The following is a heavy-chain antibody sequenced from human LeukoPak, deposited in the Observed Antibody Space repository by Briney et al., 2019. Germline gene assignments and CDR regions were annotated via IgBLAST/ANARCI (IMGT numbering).Heavy chain of an antibody. J-gene: IGHJ4*02. CDR3: ASIPDIVVAEYYFDY. CDR2: IWYDGSNK. V-gene: IGHV3-33*01. Sequence: GRSLRLSCAASGFTFSSYGMHWVRQAPGRGLEWVAVIWYDGSNKYYADSVKGRFTISRDNSKNTLYLQMNSLRAEDTAVYYCASIPDIVVAEYYFDYWGQGTLVTVSS. CDR1: GFTFSSYG. D-gene: IGHD2-21*01.